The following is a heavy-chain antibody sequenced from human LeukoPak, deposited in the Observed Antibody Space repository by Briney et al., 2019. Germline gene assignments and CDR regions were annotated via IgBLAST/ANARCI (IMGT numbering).Heavy chain of an antibody. CDR1: GFTFANYA. J-gene: IGHJ6*02. CDR3: ARHQHYGMDV. V-gene: IGHV3-23*01. CDR2: FSGSGGNT. Sequence: GGSLRLSCAASGFTFANYAMTWVRQAPGKGLEWVSGFSGSGGNTYYADSVRGRFTISRDNSKNMLYLQMNSLRAEDTAVYYCARHQHYGMDVWGQGTTVTVSS.